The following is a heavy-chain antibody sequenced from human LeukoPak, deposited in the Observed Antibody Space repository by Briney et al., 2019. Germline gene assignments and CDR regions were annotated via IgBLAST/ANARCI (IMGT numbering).Heavy chain of an antibody. J-gene: IGHJ3*02. CDR2: IYYSGST. CDR3: AREERPLGYCSGGSCRGDAFDI. Sequence: PSETLSLTCTVSGGSISSGGYYWSWIRQHPGKGLEWIGYIYYSGSTYYNPSLKSRVTISVDTSKNQFSLKLSSVTAADTAVYYCAREERPLGYCSGGSCRGDAFDIWGQGTMVTVSS. CDR1: GGSISSGGYY. D-gene: IGHD2-15*01. V-gene: IGHV4-31*03.